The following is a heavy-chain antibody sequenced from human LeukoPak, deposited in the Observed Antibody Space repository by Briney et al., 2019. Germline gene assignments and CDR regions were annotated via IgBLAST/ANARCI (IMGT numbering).Heavy chain of an antibody. J-gene: IGHJ5*02. V-gene: IGHV3-11*05. CDR1: GFIFSDYY. Sequence: PGGSLRLSCAASGFIFSDYYMFWIRQAPGKGLEWLAYITSSGRATNYADSVRGRFTISRDNAKNSLYLQMNSLRAEDTAVYYCARDLFSWSEVAAGTVPYFDPWGQGTLVTVSS. D-gene: IGHD3-3*01. CDR3: ARDLFSWSEVAAGTVPYFDP. CDR2: ITSSGRAT.